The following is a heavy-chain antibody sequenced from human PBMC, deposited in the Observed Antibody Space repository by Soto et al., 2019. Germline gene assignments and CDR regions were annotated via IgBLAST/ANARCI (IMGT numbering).Heavy chain of an antibody. CDR2: INHSGST. J-gene: IGHJ6*02. Sequence: SETLSLTCAVYGGSFSGYYWSWIRQPPGKGLEWIGEINHSGSTNYNPSLKSRVTISVDTSKNQFSLKPSSVTAADTAVYYCARIAAAGTAGDYYYGMDVWGQGTTVTVSS. CDR3: ARIAAAGTAGDYYYGMDV. D-gene: IGHD6-13*01. CDR1: GGSFSGYY. V-gene: IGHV4-34*01.